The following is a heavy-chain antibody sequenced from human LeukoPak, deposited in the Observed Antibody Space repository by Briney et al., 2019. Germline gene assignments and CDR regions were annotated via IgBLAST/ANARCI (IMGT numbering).Heavy chain of an antibody. CDR3: ASYRYGSSFAFDI. Sequence: PGGSLRLSCGASGFTVSTNYMSWVRQAPRQGLEWVSIIYSGGSTYYADSVKGRFTISRDNSKNTLYLQMNSLRAEDTAVYYCASYRYGSSFAFDIWGQGTMVTVSS. V-gene: IGHV3-66*01. CDR2: IYSGGST. J-gene: IGHJ3*02. CDR1: GFTVSTNY. D-gene: IGHD6-6*01.